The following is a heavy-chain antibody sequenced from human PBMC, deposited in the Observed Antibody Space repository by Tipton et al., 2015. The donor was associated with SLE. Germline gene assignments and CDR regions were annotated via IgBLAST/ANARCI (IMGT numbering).Heavy chain of an antibody. Sequence: GSLRLSCAASGFTFSSYAMSWVRQAPGKGLEWVSIIYSGGSSTYYADSVKGRFTISRDNSKNTLYLQMNSLRAEDTAVYYCAKADTAMPNDAFDIWGQGTMVTVSS. J-gene: IGHJ3*02. V-gene: IGHV3-23*03. D-gene: IGHD5-18*01. CDR2: IYSGGSST. CDR1: GFTFSSYA. CDR3: AKADTAMPNDAFDI.